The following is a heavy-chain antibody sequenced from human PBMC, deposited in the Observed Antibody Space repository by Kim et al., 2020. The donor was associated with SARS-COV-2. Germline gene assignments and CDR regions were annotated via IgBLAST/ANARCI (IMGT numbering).Heavy chain of an antibody. CDR2: IGSSSSDI. CDR3: AREVLASTYAMDV. CDR1: GFTFSTYG. V-gene: IGHV3-21*06. D-gene: IGHD2-15*01. Sequence: GGSLRLSCGASGFTFSTYGMNWVRQAPGKGLEWVSSIGSSSSDIYYADSVKGRFTISRDNARNSLYLQMHSLRAEDTAVYYCAREVLASTYAMDVWGQVT. J-gene: IGHJ6*02.